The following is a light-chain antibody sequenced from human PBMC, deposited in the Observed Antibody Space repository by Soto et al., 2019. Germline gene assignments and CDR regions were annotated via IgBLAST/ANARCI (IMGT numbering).Light chain of an antibody. J-gene: IGKJ2*01. CDR1: QSVSNY. Sequence: ENVLTQSPATLSLSPGERATLSCRASQSVSNYVAWYQQKPGQAPRLLIYDASNRATGIPARFSGSGSGTDFTLTISSLEPEDFAVYFCQQYNNLPPDTFGQGTKLEIK. CDR3: QQYNNLPPDT. V-gene: IGKV3-11*01. CDR2: DAS.